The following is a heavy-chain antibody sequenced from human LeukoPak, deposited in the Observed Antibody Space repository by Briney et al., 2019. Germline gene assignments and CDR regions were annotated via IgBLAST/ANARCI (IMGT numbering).Heavy chain of an antibody. D-gene: IGHD6-19*01. CDR2: INPSGGST. CDR3: ARDSGWWMFDY. Sequence: ASAKVSCKASGYTFTSYYIHWVRQAPGQGLEWMGIINPSGGSTSYAQKFQGRVTTTRDTSTSTVYMELSSLRSEDTAVYYCARDSGWWMFDYWGQGTLVTVSS. CDR1: GYTFTSYY. V-gene: IGHV1-46*01. J-gene: IGHJ4*02.